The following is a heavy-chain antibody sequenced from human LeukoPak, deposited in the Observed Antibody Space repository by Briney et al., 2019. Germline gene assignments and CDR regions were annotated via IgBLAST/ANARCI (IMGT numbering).Heavy chain of an antibody. CDR1: GGSISSSSYY. CDR2: IYYSGST. CDR3: ARHSLKTYVLRFLEWLSPFDY. D-gene: IGHD3-3*01. V-gene: IGHV4-39*01. Sequence: SETLSLTCTVSGGSISSSSYYWGWIRQPPGKGLEWIGSIYYSGSTYYNPSLKSRVTISVDTSKNQFSLKLSSVTAADKAVYYCARHSLKTYVLRFLEWLSPFDYWGQGTLVTVSS. J-gene: IGHJ4*02.